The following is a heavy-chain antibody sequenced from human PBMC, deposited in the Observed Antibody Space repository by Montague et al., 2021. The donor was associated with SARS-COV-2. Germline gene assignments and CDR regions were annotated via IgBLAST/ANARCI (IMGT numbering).Heavy chain of an antibody. CDR1: GFSLNTSGMC. D-gene: IGHD4-17*01. Sequence: PALVKPTQTLTLTCTFSGFSLNTSGMCVSWIRQPPGKALEWLAPIDWDEDQYYSTSLKTRLTISKDTSKNQVVLTMTNMDPIGTATYYCARSYGDYRDSYFDYWGQGTLVTVSS. CDR2: IDWDEDQ. J-gene: IGHJ4*02. CDR3: ARSYGDYRDSYFDY. V-gene: IGHV2-70*01.